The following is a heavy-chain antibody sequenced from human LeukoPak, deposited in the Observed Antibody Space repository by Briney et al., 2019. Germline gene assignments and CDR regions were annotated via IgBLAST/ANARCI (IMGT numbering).Heavy chain of an antibody. Sequence: ASVKVSCKASGYTFTSYGISWVRQAPGQGLEWMGWISAYNGNTNYAQKLQGRVTMTTDTSTSTAYMELRSLRSDDTAVYYCARVSGYYDSSRYSRRGHYFDYWGQGTLVTVSS. CDR3: ARVSGYYDSSRYSRRGHYFDY. CDR2: ISAYNGNT. D-gene: IGHD3-22*01. CDR1: GYTFTSYG. V-gene: IGHV1-18*01. J-gene: IGHJ4*02.